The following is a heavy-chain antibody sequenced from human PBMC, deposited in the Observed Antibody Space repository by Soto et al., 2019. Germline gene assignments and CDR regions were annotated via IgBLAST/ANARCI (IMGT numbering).Heavy chain of an antibody. CDR2: ISSSSSYI. CDR3: AREIGSGSYYNEPAPDNWFDP. CDR1: GFTFSSYS. D-gene: IGHD3-10*01. V-gene: IGHV3-21*01. J-gene: IGHJ5*02. Sequence: PGGSLRLSCAASGFTFSSYSMNWVRQAPGKGLEWVSSISSSSSYIYYADSVKGRFTISRDNAKNSLYLQMNSLRAEDTAVYYCAREIGSGSYYNEPAPDNWFDPWGQGTLVTVSS.